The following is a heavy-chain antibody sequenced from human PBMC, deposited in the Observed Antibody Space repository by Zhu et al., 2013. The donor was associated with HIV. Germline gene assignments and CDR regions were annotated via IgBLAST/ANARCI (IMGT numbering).Heavy chain of an antibody. CDR1: GYTFSNFA. V-gene: IGHV1-3*01. D-gene: IGHD4-17*01. CDR2: INGNGKT. Sequence: QVQLVQSGAEVKKPGASVKVSCKASGYTFSNFAIHWVRQAPGQSLEWMGWINGNGKTEYSQKFQGRVTTIRDTSASTAYMELDSLISEDTAVYYCAGRLGPTVDCWGQGTLVTVSS. J-gene: IGHJ4*02. CDR3: AGRLGPTVDC.